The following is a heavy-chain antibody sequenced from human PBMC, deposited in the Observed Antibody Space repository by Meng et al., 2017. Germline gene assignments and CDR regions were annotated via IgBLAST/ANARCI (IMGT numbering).Heavy chain of an antibody. Sequence: EVQLVESGGGLVQPGGALRLSGAASGLSVSGNYMSWVRQAPGKGLEWVSVLYSGGSTYYADSVKGRFTISRDNSKNILYLQMNSLRAEDTAVYYCARQKVGIVDYWGQGTLVTVSS. CDR1: GLSVSGNY. J-gene: IGHJ4*02. CDR2: LYSGGST. CDR3: ARQKVGIVDY. D-gene: IGHD1-26*01. V-gene: IGHV3-66*04.